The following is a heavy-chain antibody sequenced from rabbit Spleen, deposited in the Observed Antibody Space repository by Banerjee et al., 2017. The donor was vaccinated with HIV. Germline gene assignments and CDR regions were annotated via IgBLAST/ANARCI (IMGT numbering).Heavy chain of an antibody. CDR1: GFSFSSSYY. CDR3: ARGFASSSGYYLSL. Sequence: QEQLEESGGGLVQPEGSLTLTCTPSGFSFSSSYYMSWVRQAPGKGLEWIATIYTANYDRWYASWAKGRFTISKTSSTTVTLQMTSLTVADTATYFCARGFASSSGYYLSLWGPGTLVTVS. V-gene: IGHV1S45*01. CDR2: IYTANYDR. J-gene: IGHJ4*01. D-gene: IGHD1-1*01.